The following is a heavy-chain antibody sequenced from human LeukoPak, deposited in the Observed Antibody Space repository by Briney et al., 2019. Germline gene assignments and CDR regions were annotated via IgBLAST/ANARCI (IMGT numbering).Heavy chain of an antibody. J-gene: IGHJ5*02. CDR1: GYTFTSYH. CDR3: ARAYSSGWLDWFDP. V-gene: IGHV1-2*02. CDR2: INPSGGST. Sequence: RASVKLSCKASGYTFTSYHMHWVRQAPGQGLEWMGIINPSGGSTNYAQKFQGRVTMTRDTSISTAYMERSRLRSDDTAVYYWARAYSSGWLDWFDPWGQGTLVTVSS. D-gene: IGHD6-19*01.